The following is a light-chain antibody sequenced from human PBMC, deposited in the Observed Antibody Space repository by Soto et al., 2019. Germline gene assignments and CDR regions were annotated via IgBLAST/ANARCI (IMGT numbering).Light chain of an antibody. CDR2: DAS. CDR3: QQYVRSPLT. J-gene: IGKJ5*01. Sequence: EIVLTQSPAPLSWSPGERATLSFRASQSVRSERLAWYQHKPGQAPRLVIFDASSRATGIPARFSGSGSGTDFTLTITSLEPEDFAVYFCQQYVRSPLTFGLGTRLEIK. CDR1: QSVRSER. V-gene: IGKV3-20*01.